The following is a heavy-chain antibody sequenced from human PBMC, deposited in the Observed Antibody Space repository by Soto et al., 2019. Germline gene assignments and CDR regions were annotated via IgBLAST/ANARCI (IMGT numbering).Heavy chain of an antibody. D-gene: IGHD3-16*01. CDR3: ASYRGALYFES. CDR2: VFYGGA. V-gene: IGHV4-59*01. CDR1: GRSMSSNY. J-gene: IGHJ4*02. Sequence: PSETLSLTCSVSGRSMSSNYWSWIRQSPDKGLEWLGYVFYGGADYNPSLGGRVSMSVETSKSRFSLKLTSVTVADTAVYYCASYRGALYFESWGPGILVTVSS.